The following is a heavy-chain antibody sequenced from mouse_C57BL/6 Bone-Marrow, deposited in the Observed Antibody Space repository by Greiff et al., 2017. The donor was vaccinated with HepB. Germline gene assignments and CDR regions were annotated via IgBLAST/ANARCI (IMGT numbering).Heavy chain of an antibody. CDR2: IDPENGDT. CDR1: GFNIKDDY. Sequence: VQLQQSGAELVRPGASVKLSCTASGFNIKDDYMHWVKQRPEQGLEWIGWIDPENGDTEYASKFQGKATITADTSSNTAYLQLSSLTSEDTAVYYCTTDYISYYAMDYWGQGTSVTVSS. V-gene: IGHV14-4*01. D-gene: IGHD2-12*01. CDR3: TTDYISYYAMDY. J-gene: IGHJ4*01.